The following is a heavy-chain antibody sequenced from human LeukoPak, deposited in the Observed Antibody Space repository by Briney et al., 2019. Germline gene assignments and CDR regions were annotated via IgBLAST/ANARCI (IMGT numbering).Heavy chain of an antibody. D-gene: IGHD6-6*01. CDR1: GFTFSSYG. Sequence: GGSLRPSCAASGFTFSSYGMHWVRQAPGKGLEWVAVISYDGSNKYYADSVKGRFTISRDNSKNTLYLQMNSLRAEDTAVYYCAKEFSSSPWRYYYGMDVWGQGTTVTVSS. CDR3: AKEFSSSPWRYYYGMDV. CDR2: ISYDGSNK. V-gene: IGHV3-30*18. J-gene: IGHJ6*02.